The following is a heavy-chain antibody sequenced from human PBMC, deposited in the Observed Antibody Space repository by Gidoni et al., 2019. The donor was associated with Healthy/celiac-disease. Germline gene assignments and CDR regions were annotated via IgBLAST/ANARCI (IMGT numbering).Heavy chain of an antibody. CDR2: IIPILGIA. V-gene: IGHV1-69*04. J-gene: IGHJ6*02. CDR1: GGTFSSYA. D-gene: IGHD3-10*01. CDR3: ARDYGWFGEIHYYYYGMDV. Sequence: QLVQSGAEVKKPGSSVKVSCKASGGTFSSYAISWVRQAPGQGLEWMGRIIPILGIANYAQKFQGRVTITADKSTSTAYMELSSLRSEDTAVYYCARDYGWFGEIHYYYYGMDVWGQGTTVTVSS.